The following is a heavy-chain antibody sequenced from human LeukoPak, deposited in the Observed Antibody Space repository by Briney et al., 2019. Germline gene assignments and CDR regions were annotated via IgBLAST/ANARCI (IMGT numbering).Heavy chain of an antibody. V-gene: IGHV1-46*01. J-gene: IGHJ4*02. CDR3: ARDASYNSPAYYFDY. D-gene: IGHD1-14*01. CDR1: GYTFTSYY. Sequence: ASMKVSCKASGYTFTSYYMHWVRQAPGQGLEWMGIINPSGGSTRYAQNFQGRVTMTRDTSTSTVYMELSSLRSEDTAVFYCARDASYNSPAYYFDYWGQGTLVAVSS. CDR2: INPSGGST.